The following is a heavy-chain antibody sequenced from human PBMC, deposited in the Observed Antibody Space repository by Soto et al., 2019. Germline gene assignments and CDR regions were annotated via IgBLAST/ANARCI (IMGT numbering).Heavy chain of an antibody. CDR2: NYYSGGS. J-gene: IGHJ4*02. CDR1: GASVSSAEHY. V-gene: IGHV4-30-4*01. D-gene: IGHD5-12*01. CDR3: ARLSGYDPAGAADK. Sequence: QVQLQESGPGLVKASQTLSLTCTLSGASVSSAEHYWSWIRQPPGKGLECIGYNYYSGGSYYNASLQRRVSISVDTSQNQFSLKLNSVTAADTDVYYCARLSGYDPAGAADKWGPGILVSVSS.